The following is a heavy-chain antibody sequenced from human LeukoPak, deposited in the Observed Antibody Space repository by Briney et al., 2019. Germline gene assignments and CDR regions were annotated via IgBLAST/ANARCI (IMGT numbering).Heavy chain of an antibody. CDR1: GGSISSYY. CDR3: ARGTVLLWFGEPSNWYFDL. Sequence: PSETLSLTCTVFGGSISSYYWSWIRQPPGKGLEWIGYIYYSGSTNYNPSLKSRVTISVATSKNQFSLKLSSVTAADTAVYYCARGTVLLWFGEPSNWYFDLWGRGTLVTVSS. J-gene: IGHJ2*01. CDR2: IYYSGST. V-gene: IGHV4-59*01. D-gene: IGHD3-10*01.